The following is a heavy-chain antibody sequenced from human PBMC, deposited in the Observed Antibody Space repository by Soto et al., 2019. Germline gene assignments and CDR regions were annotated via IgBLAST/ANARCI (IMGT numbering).Heavy chain of an antibody. V-gene: IGHV3-30*18. CDR3: AKEGLPVAATGCDI. CDR1: GFTFSNLG. Sequence: QVQLVESGGGVVQPGRSLRLSCAASGFTFSNLGMHWVRQAPGKGLEWVAVISHDGSLKYYGDSVKDRFTISRDNSKNTLDLQMDSLRPEDTALYYCAKEGLPVAATGCDIWGQGTMVTVSS. J-gene: IGHJ3*02. CDR2: ISHDGSLK. D-gene: IGHD6-19*01.